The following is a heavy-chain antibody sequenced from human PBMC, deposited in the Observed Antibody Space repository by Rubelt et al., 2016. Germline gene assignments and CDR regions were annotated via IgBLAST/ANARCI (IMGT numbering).Heavy chain of an antibody. V-gene: IGHV3-30*03. Sequence: GLVQPGGSLRLSCAASGFTFSSYGMNWVRQAPGKGLEWVAVLSKDGSNPYYADSVKGRFTISRDNSKSTLYLQMNSLRAEDSAVYYCAREVPGYVWLDSWGQGTLVTVSS. CDR3: AREVPGYVWLDS. J-gene: IGHJ4*02. CDR1: GFTFSSYG. CDR2: LSKDGSNP. D-gene: IGHD2-2*01.